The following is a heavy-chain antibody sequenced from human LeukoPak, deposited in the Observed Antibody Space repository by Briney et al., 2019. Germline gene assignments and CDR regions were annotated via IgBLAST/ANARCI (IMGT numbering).Heavy chain of an antibody. CDR3: ARDSLRIQSGTTP. CDR2: VSYRGDT. J-gene: IGHJ5*02. Sequence: PSETLSLTCAVSGGSISINDYFWAWIRQSPGKGLEWIGSVSYRGDTYYNPSLQSRVTISVDTPKNQFSLRLSSVTAADTALYYCARDSLRIQSGTTPWGQGTLVTVSS. D-gene: IGHD1-1*01. CDR1: GGSISINDYF. V-gene: IGHV4-39*07.